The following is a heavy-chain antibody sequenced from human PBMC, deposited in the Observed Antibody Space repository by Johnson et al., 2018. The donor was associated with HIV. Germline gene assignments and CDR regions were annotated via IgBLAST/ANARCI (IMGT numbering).Heavy chain of an antibody. CDR1: GFTFSSYG. J-gene: IGHJ3*02. CDR3: ALGTHSFNI. Sequence: VQLVESGGGVVQPGRSLRLSCAASGFTFSSYGMHWVRQAPGKGLEWVAVISYDGSIKYYGDSVNGRFTISRDNSKNTLYLQMNSLRAEDTAVYYCALGTHSFNIWGQGTMVTVSS. D-gene: IGHD3-3*02. V-gene: IGHV3-30*19. CDR2: ISYDGSIK.